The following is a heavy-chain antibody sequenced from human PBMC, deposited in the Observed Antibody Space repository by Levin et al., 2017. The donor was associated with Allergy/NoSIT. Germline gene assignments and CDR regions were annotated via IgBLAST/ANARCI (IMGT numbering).Heavy chain of an antibody. J-gene: IGHJ6*02. Sequence: ASVKVSCKASGGTFSSYAISWVRQAPGQGLEWMGGIIPIFGTANYAQKFQGRVTITADESTSTAYMELSSLRSEDTAVYYWARAIAAAGTDYYGMDVWGQGTTVTVSS. CDR1: GGTFSSYA. CDR2: IIPIFGTA. CDR3: ARAIAAAGTDYYGMDV. D-gene: IGHD6-13*01. V-gene: IGHV1-69*13.